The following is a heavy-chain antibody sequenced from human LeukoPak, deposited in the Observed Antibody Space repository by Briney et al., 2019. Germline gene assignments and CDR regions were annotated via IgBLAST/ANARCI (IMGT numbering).Heavy chain of an antibody. V-gene: IGHV3-53*01. CDR3: ARHTVINSGLDY. D-gene: IGHD3-22*01. Sequence: GGSLRLSCAASGFTVSSNYMSWVRQAPGRGLEWVSVIYSGGSTYYADSVKGRFTISRDNSKNTLYLQMNSLRAEDTAVYYCARHTVINSGLDYWGQGTLVTVSS. CDR1: GFTVSSNY. J-gene: IGHJ4*02. CDR2: IYSGGST.